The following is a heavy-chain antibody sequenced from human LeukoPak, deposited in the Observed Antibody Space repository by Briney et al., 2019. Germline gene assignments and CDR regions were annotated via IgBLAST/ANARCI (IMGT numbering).Heavy chain of an antibody. CDR1: GFAFGDFA. D-gene: IGHD1-1*01. J-gene: IGHJ4*02. Sequence: TGGSLRLSWTASGFAFGDFAMNWVRQAPGKGLEWVGFIKTKLYGGTTEYAASVKGRFTISRDDSKAIAYLQMNSLKTEDTAVYYCTRDHRDDWNPGYYFDYWGQGTLVTVSS. V-gene: IGHV3-49*04. CDR2: IKTKLYGGTT. CDR3: TRDHRDDWNPGYYFDY.